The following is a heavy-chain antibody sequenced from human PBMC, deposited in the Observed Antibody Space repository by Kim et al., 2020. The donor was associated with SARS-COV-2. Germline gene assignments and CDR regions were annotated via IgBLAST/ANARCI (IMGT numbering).Heavy chain of an antibody. V-gene: IGHV4-39*07. CDR3: ARVGSGWLYYFDY. J-gene: IGHJ4*02. Sequence: NPPLKSRVTISVDTSKNQFSLKRSSVTAADTAVYYCARVGSGWLYYFDYWGQGTLVTVSS. D-gene: IGHD6-19*01.